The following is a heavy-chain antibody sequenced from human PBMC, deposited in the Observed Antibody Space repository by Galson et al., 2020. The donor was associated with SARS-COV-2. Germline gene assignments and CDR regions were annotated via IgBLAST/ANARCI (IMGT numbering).Heavy chain of an antibody. J-gene: IGHJ4*02. CDR1: GFTFSSYA. CDR3: ARGTGGYYSWFDY. D-gene: IGHD3-22*01. Sequence: GGSLRLSCAASGFTFSSYAMHWVRQAPGKGLEWVAVISYDGSNTYYADSVKGRFTISRDNSKNTLYLQMNSLRAEDTAVYYCARGTGGYYSWFDYWGQGTLVTVS. CDR2: ISYDGSNT. V-gene: IGHV3-30*04.